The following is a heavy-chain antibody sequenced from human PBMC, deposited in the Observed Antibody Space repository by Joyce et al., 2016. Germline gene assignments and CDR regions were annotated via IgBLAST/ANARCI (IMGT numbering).Heavy chain of an antibody. J-gene: IGHJ4*02. Sequence: QVQLVEFGGGVVQPGRSLRLSCAASGLTPSIYGVHWVSQAPGKGLEWVAVISYDGIYKYYADSVKGRFTISRDNSKNTVFLEMNSLRTEDTAVYYCAKILTATYSSGWFLDYWGQGTLVTVSS. V-gene: IGHV3-30*18. CDR3: AKILTATYSSGWFLDY. CDR1: GLTPSIYG. CDR2: ISYDGIYK. D-gene: IGHD6-25*01.